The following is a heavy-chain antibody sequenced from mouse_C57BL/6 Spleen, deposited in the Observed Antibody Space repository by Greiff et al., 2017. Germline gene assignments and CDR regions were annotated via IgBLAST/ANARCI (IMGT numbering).Heavy chain of an antibody. CDR1: GYTFTDYY. Sequence: QVQLQQSGPELVKPGASVKISCKASGYTFTDYYINWVKQRPGQGLEWIGWIFPGSGSTYYNEKFKGKATLTVDKSSSTAYMLLSSLTSEDSAVYFCARSRPSVYYDYDEGDWFAYWGQGTLVTVSA. CDR2: IFPGSGST. D-gene: IGHD2-4*01. V-gene: IGHV1-75*01. J-gene: IGHJ3*01. CDR3: ARSRPSVYYDYDEGDWFAY.